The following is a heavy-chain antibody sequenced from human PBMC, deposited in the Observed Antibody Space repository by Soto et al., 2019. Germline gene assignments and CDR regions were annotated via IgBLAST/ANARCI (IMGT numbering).Heavy chain of an antibody. J-gene: IGHJ4*02. V-gene: IGHV4-34*01. CDR1: GGSFSGYY. D-gene: IGHD2-21*02. CDR3: ASSTRYCGGDRYDC. Sequence: SETLSLTCAVYGGSFSGYYWSWIRQPPGKGLEWIGEINHSGGTNYNPSLKSRVTISVDTSKNQFSLKLSSVTAADTAVYNCASSTRYCGGDRYDCWGQGTLVTVSS. CDR2: INHSGGT.